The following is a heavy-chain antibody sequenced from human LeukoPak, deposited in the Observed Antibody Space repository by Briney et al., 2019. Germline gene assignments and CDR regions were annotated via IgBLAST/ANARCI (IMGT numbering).Heavy chain of an antibody. D-gene: IGHD3-3*01. CDR1: GYTFTSYD. Sequence: ASVEVSCKASGYTFTSYDINWVRQATGQGLEWMGWMNPNSGNTGYAQKFQGRVAMTRNTSISTAYMELSSLRSEDTAVYYCARGVLEWLFDWFDPWGQGTLVTVSS. J-gene: IGHJ5*02. CDR2: MNPNSGNT. CDR3: ARGVLEWLFDWFDP. V-gene: IGHV1-8*01.